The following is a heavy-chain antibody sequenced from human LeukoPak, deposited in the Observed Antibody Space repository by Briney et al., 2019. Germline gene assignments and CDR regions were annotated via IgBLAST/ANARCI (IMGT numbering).Heavy chain of an antibody. J-gene: IGHJ4*02. Sequence: HPGRSLRLSCAASGFTFDDYAMHWVRQAPGKGLEWVSGISWNSGSIGYADSVKGRFTISRDNAKNSLYLQMNSLRAEDTALYYCAKDLGSSGYAKVFDYWGQGTLVTVSS. D-gene: IGHD3-22*01. CDR2: ISWNSGSI. V-gene: IGHV3-9*01. CDR3: AKDLGSSGYAKVFDY. CDR1: GFTFDDYA.